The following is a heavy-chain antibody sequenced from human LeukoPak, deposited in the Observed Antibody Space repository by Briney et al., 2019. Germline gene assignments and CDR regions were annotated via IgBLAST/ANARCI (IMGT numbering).Heavy chain of an antibody. CDR1: GGSISSGSYS. CDR3: ARFSPRAMGNYLDF. D-gene: IGHD7-27*01. J-gene: IGHJ4*02. Sequence: SETLSLTCAVSGGSISSGSYSWSWIRQPPGKGLEWIGYIHPRGSTYYNPSLKSRVILSLDKSANQFSLNLSSVTAADTAVYYCARFSPRAMGNYLDFWGQGTLVTVSS. V-gene: IGHV4-30-2*01. CDR2: IHPRGST.